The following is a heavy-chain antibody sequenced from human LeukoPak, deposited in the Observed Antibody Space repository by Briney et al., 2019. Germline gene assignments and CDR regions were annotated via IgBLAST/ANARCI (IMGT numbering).Heavy chain of an antibody. D-gene: IGHD4-11*01. V-gene: IGHV3-49*03. J-gene: IGHJ5*02. CDR3: ATDSYDYT. CDR2: IRSKAFGGTT. CDR1: GFTFGDYA. Sequence: GGSLRLSCTASGFTFGDYAMSWFRQAPGKGLEWVGFIRSKAFGGTTEYDASVKGRFSISRDDSKSIAYLQMISLQTADTAVYYCATDSYDYTWGQGTLVTVSS.